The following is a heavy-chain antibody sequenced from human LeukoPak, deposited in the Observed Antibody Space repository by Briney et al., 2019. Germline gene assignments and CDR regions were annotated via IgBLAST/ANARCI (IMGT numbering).Heavy chain of an antibody. CDR2: KYYSGSA. J-gene: IGHJ3*02. D-gene: IGHD2-2*01. CDR3: ATPYCSSLSCLDVFNM. CDR1: GVSVSDGRYY. Sequence: SETLSLTCSVSGVSVSDGRYYWTWVRQHPGKGLEWIGYKYYSGSAKYNPSLKSRLTISIDTSKNQFSLQLSSVTAADTATYYCATPYCSSLSCLDVFNMWGQGTRVTVSS. V-gene: IGHV4-31*03.